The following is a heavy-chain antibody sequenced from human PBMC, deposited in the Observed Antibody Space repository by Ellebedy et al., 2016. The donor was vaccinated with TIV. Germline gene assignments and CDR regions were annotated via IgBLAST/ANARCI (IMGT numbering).Heavy chain of an antibody. D-gene: IGHD1-1*01. CDR2: IYSGGST. CDR1: GFTVGNNF. J-gene: IGHJ4*02. Sequence: PGGSLRLSCAASGFTVGNNFMSWVRQAPGKGLEWVSLIYSGGSTDYAASVKGRFTISRNSSKNTLYLQMNSLRAEETAMYYCARKTETGTSGDYWGQGTPVTVSS. V-gene: IGHV3-53*01. CDR3: ARKTETGTSGDY.